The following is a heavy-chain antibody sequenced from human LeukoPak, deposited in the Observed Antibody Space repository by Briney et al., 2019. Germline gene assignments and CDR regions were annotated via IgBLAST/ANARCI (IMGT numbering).Heavy chain of an antibody. V-gene: IGHV3-23*01. CDR3: AKDSVPYYYGSGSYPDY. CDR2: ISGSGGST. CDR1: GFTFNNYA. Sequence: GGSLRLSCAASGFTFNNYAMSWVRQAPGKGLEWVSGISGSGGSTYYADSVKGRFTISKDNSKNTLYLQMNSLTAEDTAVYYCAKDSVPYYYGSGSYPDYWGQGTLVTVSS. D-gene: IGHD3-10*01. J-gene: IGHJ4*02.